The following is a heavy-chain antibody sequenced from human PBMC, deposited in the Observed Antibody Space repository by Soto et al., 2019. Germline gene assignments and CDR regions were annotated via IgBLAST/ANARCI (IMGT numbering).Heavy chain of an antibody. D-gene: IGHD2-2*01. Sequence: PGGSLRLSCAASGFTFSDYYMSWIRQAPGKGLEWVSYISSSGSTIYYADSVKGRFTISRDNAKNSLYLQMNSLRAEDTAVYYCARDPGIVVVPADTRYYYYGMDVWGQGTTVTVSS. CDR1: GFTFSDYY. CDR3: ARDPGIVVVPADTRYYYYGMDV. CDR2: ISSSGSTI. V-gene: IGHV3-11*01. J-gene: IGHJ6*02.